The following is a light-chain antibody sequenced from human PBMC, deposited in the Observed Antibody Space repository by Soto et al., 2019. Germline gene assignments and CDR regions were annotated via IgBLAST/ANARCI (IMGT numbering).Light chain of an antibody. CDR2: DAS. V-gene: IGKV1-33*01. CDR3: QQYSSMLS. J-gene: IGKJ4*01. Sequence: DIQMTQSPSSLSASVGDRVTIACQSSHDVSWDLNWYQQKPGEAPKLLIYDASNLERGVPSRFSGSASGTDFPLTISSLQHEDVATYYCQQYSSMLSFGGGTEVDLK. CDR1: HDVSWD.